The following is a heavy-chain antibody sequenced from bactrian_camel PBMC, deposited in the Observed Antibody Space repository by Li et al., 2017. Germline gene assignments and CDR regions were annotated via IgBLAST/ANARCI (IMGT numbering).Heavy chain of an antibody. CDR3: AADDAGSSDSDYCSRILLINYRYDY. V-gene: IGHV3S53*01. CDR2: IDTDGST. CDR1: RYMYDNGC. J-gene: IGHJ4*01. Sequence: HVQLVESGGGSVQAGGSLRLSCAASRYMYDNGCMGWFRQAPGKEREGVATIDTDGSTRYADFVKGRFTISQDSASNTVYLQMNGLQAEDSAIYYCAADDAGSSDSDYCSRILLINYRYDYTGQGTQVTVS. D-gene: IGHD4*01.